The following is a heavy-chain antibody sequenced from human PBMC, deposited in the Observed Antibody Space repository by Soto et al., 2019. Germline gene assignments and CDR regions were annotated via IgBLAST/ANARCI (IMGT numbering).Heavy chain of an antibody. CDR1: GFTFSFYG. D-gene: IGHD3-3*01. Sequence: GGSLRLSCAASGFTFSFYGMNWVRQAPGQGLEWISYISPSSSTVYSADSMKGRFTISRDNAKNSLYLQMDSLRDEDSAVYFCARDSVNRVAIPTYFDYWSQGTLVTVSS. CDR3: ARDSVNRVAIPTYFDY. V-gene: IGHV3-48*02. J-gene: IGHJ4*02. CDR2: ISPSSSTV.